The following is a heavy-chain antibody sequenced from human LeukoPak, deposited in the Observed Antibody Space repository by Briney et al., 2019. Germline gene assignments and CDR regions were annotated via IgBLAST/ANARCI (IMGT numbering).Heavy chain of an antibody. Sequence: GGSLRLSCAASGFTFSDYWISWVRQAPGKGLEWVPSISGSSTYIYYADSVKGRFTISRDNGKNSLYLQMNSLRAEDTAVYYCARDVYGDWGLWGRGTLVTVSS. J-gene: IGHJ2*01. V-gene: IGHV3-21*01. CDR3: ARDVYGDWGL. D-gene: IGHD4-17*01. CDR2: ISGSSTYI. CDR1: GFTFSDYW.